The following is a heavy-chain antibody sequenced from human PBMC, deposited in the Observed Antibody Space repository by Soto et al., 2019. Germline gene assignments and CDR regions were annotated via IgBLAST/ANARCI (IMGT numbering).Heavy chain of an antibody. V-gene: IGHV3-23*01. D-gene: IGHD3-3*01. CDR1: GFTFSSYA. CDR2: ISGSGGST. CDR3: AKARTHSRPNYDFWSGYVY. Sequence: GSLRLSCAASGFTFSSYAMSWVRQAPGKGLEWVSAISGSGGSTYYADSVKGRFTISRDNSKNTLYLQMNSLRAEDTAVYYCAKARTHSRPNYDFWSGYVYWGQGTRVTVSS. J-gene: IGHJ4*02.